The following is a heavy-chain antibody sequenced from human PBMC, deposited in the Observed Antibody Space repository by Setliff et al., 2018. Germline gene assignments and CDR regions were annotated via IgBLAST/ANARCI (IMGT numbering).Heavy chain of an antibody. Sequence: SVKVSCKASGGTFSSYGISWVRQAPGQGLEWLGGTIPNFGTTNYAQEFQGRVTIITDESTSTAYMELSSLRFEDTAVYYCAREGVDTRSSTDYRYYMDLWGKGTTVTVAS. D-gene: IGHD5-18*01. J-gene: IGHJ6*03. CDR1: GGTFSSYG. V-gene: IGHV1-69*05. CDR3: AREGVDTRSSTDYRYYMDL. CDR2: TIPNFGTT.